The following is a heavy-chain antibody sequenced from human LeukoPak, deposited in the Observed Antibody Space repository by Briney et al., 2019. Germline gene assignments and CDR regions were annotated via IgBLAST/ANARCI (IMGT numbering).Heavy chain of an antibody. D-gene: IGHD3-16*02. J-gene: IGHJ6*03. V-gene: IGHV4-38-2*02. Sequence: SETLSLTCAVSGYSISSGYYWGWIRQPAGKWLEWIGDIRSSGSTYYNPSLKSRVTISVDTSKNQFPLKLSSVTAADTAVYYCARDGSYRDYYYYYYMDVWGKGTTVTVSS. CDR3: ARDGSYRDYYYYYYMDV. CDR1: GYSISSGYY. CDR2: IRSSGST.